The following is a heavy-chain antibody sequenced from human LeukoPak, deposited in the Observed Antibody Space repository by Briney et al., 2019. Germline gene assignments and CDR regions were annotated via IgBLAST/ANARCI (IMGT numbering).Heavy chain of an antibody. V-gene: IGHV3-30*02. Sequence: GGSLRLSCAASGYTFSSYGMHWVRQAPGKGLEWVAVIWYGGSNKYYADSVKGRFTISRDKSKNPLYLQMNSLRAEDTAVYYCAKGLVEHYYYYMDVWGKGTRVTVSS. D-gene: IGHD1-26*01. J-gene: IGHJ6*03. CDR2: IWYGGSNK. CDR1: GYTFSSYG. CDR3: AKGLVEHYYYYMDV.